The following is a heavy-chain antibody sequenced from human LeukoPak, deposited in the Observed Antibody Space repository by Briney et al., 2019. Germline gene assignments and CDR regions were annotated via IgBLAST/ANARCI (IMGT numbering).Heavy chain of an antibody. CDR3: ARIASSSSPKGFDY. CDR2: MNPNSGNR. D-gene: IGHD6-6*01. CDR1: GYTFTSYD. J-gene: IGHJ4*02. Sequence: ASVKVSRKASGYTFTSYDINWVRQATGQGLEWMGWMNPNSGNRGYAQKFQGRVTMNRNTSISTAYMELSSLRSEDTAVYYCARIASSSSPKGFDYWGQGTLVTVSS. V-gene: IGHV1-8*01.